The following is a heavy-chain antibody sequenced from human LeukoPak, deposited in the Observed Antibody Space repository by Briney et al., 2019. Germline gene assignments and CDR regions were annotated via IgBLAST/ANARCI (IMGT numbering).Heavy chain of an antibody. Sequence: GGSLRLSCAGSGITFSTYWMHWVRQAPGKGLVWVSRINSEGSTISYADSVKGRFTISRDNAKNTLFLQMYSLRAEDTAVYYCARISSDSISYYDHWGQGTLVTVSS. J-gene: IGHJ4*02. D-gene: IGHD3-22*01. CDR3: ARISSDSISYYDH. CDR2: INSEGSTI. V-gene: IGHV3-74*01. CDR1: GITFSTYW.